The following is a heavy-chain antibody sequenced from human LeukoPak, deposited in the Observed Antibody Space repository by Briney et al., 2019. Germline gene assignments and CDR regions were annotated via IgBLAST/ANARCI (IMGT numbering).Heavy chain of an antibody. Sequence: AGGSLRFSCAASGFIFGSYAMTWVRQAPGRGLEWVAAIGGAGTYYADSVKGRFTISRDNSKNTLYLQMNSLRAEDTAVYYCARNLDASGSYFPDEWGQGTLVTVSS. CDR3: ARNLDASGSYFPDE. CDR1: GFIFGSYA. CDR2: IGGAGT. J-gene: IGHJ4*02. D-gene: IGHD3-10*01. V-gene: IGHV3-23*01.